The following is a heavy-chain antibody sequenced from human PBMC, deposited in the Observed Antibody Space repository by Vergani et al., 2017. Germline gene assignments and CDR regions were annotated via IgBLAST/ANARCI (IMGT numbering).Heavy chain of an antibody. V-gene: IGHV3-30*02. J-gene: IGHJ6*03. CDR2: IQFDGSNQ. Sequence: QVQLVESGGGVVQRGGSLRLSCATSGFTLSNYDMQWIRQGPGKGLEFVAFIQFDGSNQYYADSVKGRFTLSRDFSKNTLYLQMSSLRSEDTAVYYCARDRADYDILTGYLNYYYYYMDVWGKGTTVTVSS. CDR1: GFTLSNYD. D-gene: IGHD3-9*01. CDR3: ARDRADYDILTGYLNYYYYYMDV.